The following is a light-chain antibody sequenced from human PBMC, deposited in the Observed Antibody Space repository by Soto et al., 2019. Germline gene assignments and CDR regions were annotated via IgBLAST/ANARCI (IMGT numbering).Light chain of an antibody. J-gene: IGLJ1*01. Sequence: QPVLTQPASVSGSPGQAITVSCSGTSSDIGAHNFVSWYQQHPGKAPKLIIYEVINRPSGVSDRFSGSKSGNTASLTISGLQSEDEADYYCNSYTTSNTFVFGSGTKVTV. CDR1: SSDIGAHNF. CDR2: EVI. CDR3: NSYTTSNTFV. V-gene: IGLV2-14*03.